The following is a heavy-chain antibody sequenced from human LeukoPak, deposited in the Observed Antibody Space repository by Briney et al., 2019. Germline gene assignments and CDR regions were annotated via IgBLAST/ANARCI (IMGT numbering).Heavy chain of an antibody. CDR3: ARTPYYYGSGSYYSNWFDP. Sequence: PSETLSLTCTVSGGSISSYYWSWIRQPPGKGLEWIGYIYYSGSTNCNPYLKSRVTISVDTSKNQFSLKLSSVTAADTAVYYCARTPYYYGSGSYYSNWFDPWGQGTLVTVSS. D-gene: IGHD3-10*01. CDR1: GGSISSYY. J-gene: IGHJ5*02. V-gene: IGHV4-59*01. CDR2: IYYSGST.